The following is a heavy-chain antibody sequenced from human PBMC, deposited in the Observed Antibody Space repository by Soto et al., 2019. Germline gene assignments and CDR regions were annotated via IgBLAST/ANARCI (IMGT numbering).Heavy chain of an antibody. CDR3: ATWERYDILTGYYRGDGWYFDY. V-gene: IGHV1-24*01. Sequence: ASVKVSCKVSGYTLTELSMHWVRQAPGKGLEWMGGFDPEDGETIYAQKFQGRVTMTEDTSTDTDYMELSSLRSEDTAVYYCATWERYDILTGYYRGDGWYFDYWGQGTLVTVSS. CDR1: GYTLTELS. CDR2: FDPEDGET. D-gene: IGHD3-9*01. J-gene: IGHJ4*02.